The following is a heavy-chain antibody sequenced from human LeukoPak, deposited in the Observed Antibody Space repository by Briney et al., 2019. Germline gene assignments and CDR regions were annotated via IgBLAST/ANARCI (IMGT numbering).Heavy chain of an antibody. CDR2: IYTSGST. CDR1: GGSISSYY. CDR3: ARRAGTTIDY. Sequence: SETLSLTCTVSGGSISSYYWSWIRQPPGKGLEWIGYIYTSGSTNYNPSLKSQVTISVDTSKNQFSLKLSSVTAADTAVYYCARRAGTTIDYWGQGTLVTVSS. J-gene: IGHJ4*02. D-gene: IGHD1-14*01. V-gene: IGHV4-4*09.